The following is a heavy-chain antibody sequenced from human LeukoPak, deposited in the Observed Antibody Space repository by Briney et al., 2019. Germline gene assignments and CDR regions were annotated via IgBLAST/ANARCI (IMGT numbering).Heavy chain of an antibody. Sequence: PGGSLRLSCAASGFTFSSYSMNLVRQAPRKGLEWVSYISSGSSTIYYADSVKGRFTISRDNAKNSLYLQMNSLRAADTAVYYCGTHAGRTGSDDWGQGTLVTVSS. CDR2: ISSGSSTI. V-gene: IGHV3-48*01. CDR3: GTHAGRTGSDD. J-gene: IGHJ4*02. CDR1: GFTFSSYS. D-gene: IGHD3/OR15-3a*01.